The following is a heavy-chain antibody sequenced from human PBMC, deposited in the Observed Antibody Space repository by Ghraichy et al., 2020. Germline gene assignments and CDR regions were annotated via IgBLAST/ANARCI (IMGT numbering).Heavy chain of an antibody. CDR3: VRVIGEDEGLDP. CDR1: GLAFSNYG. D-gene: IGHD3-22*01. V-gene: IGHV3-7*03. CDR2: IKPDGSDK. J-gene: IGHJ5*02. Sequence: GGSLRLSCAASGLAFSNYGMTWLRQAPGKGLYWVANIKPDGSDKRYGDSVKGRFTISRDNTKNSVDLQMNSLRAEDTALYYCVRVIGEDEGLDPWGQGTLVTVSS.